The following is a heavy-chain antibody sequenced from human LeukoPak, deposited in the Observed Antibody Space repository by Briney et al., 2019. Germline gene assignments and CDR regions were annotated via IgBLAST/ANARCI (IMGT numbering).Heavy chain of an antibody. Sequence: PSETLSLTCTVSGGSISSSSYYWGWIRQPPGKGLEWIGSIYYSGSTYYNPSLKSRVTISVDTSKNQFSLKLSSVTAADTAVYYCAREGYSSSWYLRRYFDLWDRGTLVTVSS. CDR2: IYYSGST. V-gene: IGHV4-39*07. CDR3: AREGYSSSWYLRRYFDL. CDR1: GGSISSSSYY. D-gene: IGHD6-13*01. J-gene: IGHJ2*01.